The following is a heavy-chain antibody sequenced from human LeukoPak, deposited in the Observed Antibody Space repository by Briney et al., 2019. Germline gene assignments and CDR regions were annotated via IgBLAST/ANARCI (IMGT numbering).Heavy chain of an antibody. Sequence: KPSETLSLTCTVSGGSISSYYWSWIRQPPGKGLEWIGYIYYSGSTNYNPSLKSRATISVDTSKNQFSLKLSSVTAADTAVYYCARQPVDTAMVIDYWGQGTLVTVSS. CDR3: ARQPVDTAMVIDY. D-gene: IGHD5-18*01. CDR1: GGSISSYY. CDR2: IYYSGST. J-gene: IGHJ4*02. V-gene: IGHV4-59*08.